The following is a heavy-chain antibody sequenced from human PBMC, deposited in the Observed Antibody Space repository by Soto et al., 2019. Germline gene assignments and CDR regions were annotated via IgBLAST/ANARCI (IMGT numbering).Heavy chain of an antibody. CDR1: GFTFSGYA. CDR3: ARDPLHSSSWPVYYYYYYMDV. Sequence: GGSLRLSCAASGFTFSGYAMSWVRQAPGKGLEWVSAISGSGGSTYYADSVKGRFTISRDNSKNTLYLQMNSLRAEDTAVYYCARDPLHSSSWPVYYYYYYMDVWGKGTTVTVSS. J-gene: IGHJ6*03. V-gene: IGHV3-23*01. CDR2: ISGSGGST. D-gene: IGHD6-13*01.